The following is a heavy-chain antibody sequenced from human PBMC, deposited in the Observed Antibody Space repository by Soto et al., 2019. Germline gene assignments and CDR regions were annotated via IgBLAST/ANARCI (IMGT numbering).Heavy chain of an antibody. CDR2: SSPRGDTI. V-gene: IGHV3-48*02. CDR1: GFSLANYP. CDR3: AKGPHTNVGWHYYFES. J-gene: IGHJ4*02. Sequence: PGGSLRLSCVASGFSLANYPMNWVRQTPGKGLEWISYSSPRGDTIYYADSVEGRFTISRDNARNSLSLHMSSLRDEDSALYYCAKGPHTNVGWHYYFESWGQGVPVTVSS. D-gene: IGHD6-19*01.